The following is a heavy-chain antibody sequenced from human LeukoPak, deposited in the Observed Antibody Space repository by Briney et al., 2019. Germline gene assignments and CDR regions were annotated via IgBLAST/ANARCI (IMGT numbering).Heavy chain of an antibody. D-gene: IGHD6-19*01. J-gene: IGHJ4*02. CDR2: ISGSGGST. CDR3: AKDNPPYSSGWRIARYPNIDY. V-gene: IGHV3-23*01. CDR1: GFTFSSYA. Sequence: PGGSLRLSCAASGFTFSSYAMSWVRQAPGKGLEWVSAISGSGGSTYYADSVKGRFTISRDNSKNTLYLQMNSLRAEDTAVYYCAKDNPPYSSGWRIARYPNIDYWGQGTLVTVSS.